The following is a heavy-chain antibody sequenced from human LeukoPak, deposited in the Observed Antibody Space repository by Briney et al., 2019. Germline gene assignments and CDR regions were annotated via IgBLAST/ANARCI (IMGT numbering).Heavy chain of an antibody. V-gene: IGHV4-34*01. CDR3: ASGFAGVVASA. CDR2: INHGVIT. CDR1: GGSFSVYY. D-gene: IGHD2-15*01. J-gene: IGHJ4*02. Sequence: SETLSLTCAVYGGSFSVYYWDWIRQPPGKGLEWIGEINHGVITNYNPTLKSRVTISVDTSKNQFSLKLSSVTAADTAVYYCASGFAGVVASAWGEGKLVTVSS.